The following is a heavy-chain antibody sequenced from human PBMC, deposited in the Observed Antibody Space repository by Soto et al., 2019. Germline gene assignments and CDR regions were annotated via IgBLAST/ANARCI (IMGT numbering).Heavy chain of an antibody. CDR1: GYSFTSYW. J-gene: IGHJ6*02. D-gene: IGHD3-22*01. CDR3: AIGVFYDSSGYYPDTHYGMDV. Sequence: PGESLKISCKVSGYSFTSYWISWVRQLPGKGLEWMGRIDPSDSYTNYSPSFQGHVTISADKSISTAYLQWSSLKASDTAMYYCAIGVFYDSSGYYPDTHYGMDVWGQGTTVTVSS. V-gene: IGHV5-10-1*01. CDR2: IDPSDSYT.